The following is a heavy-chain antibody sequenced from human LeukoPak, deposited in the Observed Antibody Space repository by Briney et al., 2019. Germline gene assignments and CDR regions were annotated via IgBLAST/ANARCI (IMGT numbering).Heavy chain of an antibody. D-gene: IGHD1-26*01. CDR2: ISSSSSYI. CDR3: ARLSRGGGYYYFDY. Sequence: PGGSLRLSCAASGFTFSNYAMSWVRQAPGKGLEWVSSISSSSSYIYYADSVKGRFTISRDNAKNSLYLQMNSLRAEDTAVYYCARLSRGGGYYYFDYWGQGTLVTVSS. V-gene: IGHV3-21*01. CDR1: GFTFSNYA. J-gene: IGHJ4*02.